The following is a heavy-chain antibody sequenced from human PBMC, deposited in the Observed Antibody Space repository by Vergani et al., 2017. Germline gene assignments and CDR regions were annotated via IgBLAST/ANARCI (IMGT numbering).Heavy chain of an antibody. CDR1: GGTFSSFV. Sequence: QVQLVQSGAEVKKPGSSVKVSCKASGGTFSSFVISWVRQAPGQGLGWGGGIIPIFGTANYARKFQGRVTITADESTSTAYMGLSSLRSEDTAVYYCARDRGYYDSSGYYYLDYWGQGTLVTVSS. CDR3: ARDRGYYDSSGYYYLDY. V-gene: IGHV1-69*01. D-gene: IGHD3-22*01. J-gene: IGHJ4*02. CDR2: IIPIFGTA.